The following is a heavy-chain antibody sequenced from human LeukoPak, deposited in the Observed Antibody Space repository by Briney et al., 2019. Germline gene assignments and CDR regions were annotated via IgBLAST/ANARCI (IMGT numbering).Heavy chain of an antibody. J-gene: IGHJ3*02. Sequence: GGSLRPSCAASGFTFSSYAMHWVRQAPGKGLEWVAVISYDGSNKYYADSVKGRFTISRDNSKNTLYLQMNSLRAEDTAVYYCARDMTPGLWFGSDAFDIWGQGTMVTVSS. CDR3: ARDMTPGLWFGSDAFDI. CDR1: GFTFSSYA. D-gene: IGHD3-10*01. V-gene: IGHV3-30-3*01. CDR2: ISYDGSNK.